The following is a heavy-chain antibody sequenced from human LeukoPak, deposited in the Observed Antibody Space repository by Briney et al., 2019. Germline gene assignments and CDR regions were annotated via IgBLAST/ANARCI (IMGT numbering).Heavy chain of an antibody. CDR3: ARGPDGYTFGGFDY. CDR1: GGSISSGSYY. D-gene: IGHD5-24*01. J-gene: IGHJ4*02. Sequence: PSQTLSLTCTVSGGSISSGSYYWSWIRQPAGKGLEWIGRIYTSGSTNYNPSLKSRVTISVDTSKNQFSLKLSSVTAADTAVYYCARGPDGYTFGGFDYWGQGTLVTVSS. CDR2: IYTSGST. V-gene: IGHV4-61*02.